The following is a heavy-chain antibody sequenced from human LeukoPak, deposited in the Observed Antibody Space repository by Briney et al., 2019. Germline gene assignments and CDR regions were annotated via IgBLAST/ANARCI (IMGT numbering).Heavy chain of an antibody. CDR3: AKDQRYTGSHYDFDY. J-gene: IGHJ4*02. CDR2: ISGSGVST. Sequence: GGSLRLSCAASGFTFSSYAMNWVRQAPGKGLKWVSGISGSGVSTYYADSVKGRFTISRDNSKNTLFLQMNSLRAEDTAVYYCAKDQRYTGSHYDFDYWGQGTLVTVSS. V-gene: IGHV3-23*01. CDR1: GFTFSSYA. D-gene: IGHD1-26*01.